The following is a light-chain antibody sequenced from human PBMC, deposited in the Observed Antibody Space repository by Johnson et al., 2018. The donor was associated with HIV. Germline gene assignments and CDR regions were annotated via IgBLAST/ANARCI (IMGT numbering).Light chain of an antibody. CDR1: SSNIGRNY. CDR2: QNT. J-gene: IGLJ1*01. Sequence: QSVLTQPPSVSAAPGQMVTISCSGSSSNIGRNYVSWYQQLPGTAPKLLIYQNTWRPSWIPDRFSGSTSGASATLAITGLQTGDEADYYCGTWDNSLSTGGVFGTGTKVIVL. CDR3: GTWDNSLSTGGV. V-gene: IGLV1-51*02.